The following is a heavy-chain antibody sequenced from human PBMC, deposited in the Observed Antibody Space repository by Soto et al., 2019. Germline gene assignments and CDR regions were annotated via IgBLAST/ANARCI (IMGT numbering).Heavy chain of an antibody. V-gene: IGHV4-31*02. J-gene: IGHJ2*01. CDR3: ARHPRITRGWHFDL. CDR1: GGSIDTSDYY. Sequence: QVQLQESGPGLVKPSQTLSLACTVSGGSIDTSDYYWSWIRQQPGKSLEWIGYIFHSGDTYYNPSLTSRLAFSVDTPKNQFSLILTSVTVADTAMYFCARHPRITRGWHFDLLGRGTLVTVSS. CDR2: IFHSGDT. D-gene: IGHD1-20*01.